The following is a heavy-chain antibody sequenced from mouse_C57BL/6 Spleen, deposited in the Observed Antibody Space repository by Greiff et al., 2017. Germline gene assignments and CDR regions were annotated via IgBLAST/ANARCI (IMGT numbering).Heavy chain of an antibody. Sequence: VQLQQPGAELVRPGSSVKLSCKASGYTFTSYWMHWVKQRPIQGLEWIGNIDPSDSEPHYNQKFTDKATLTVDKSSSTAYMQLSSLTSEDSAVYYCEREGYDYDWFAYWGQGTLVTVSA. D-gene: IGHD2-4*01. V-gene: IGHV1-52*01. CDR1: GYTFTSYW. CDR2: IDPSDSEP. CDR3: EREGYDYDWFAY. J-gene: IGHJ3*01.